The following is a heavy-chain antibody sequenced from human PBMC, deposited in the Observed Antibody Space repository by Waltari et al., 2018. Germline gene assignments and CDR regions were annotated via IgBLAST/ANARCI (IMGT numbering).Heavy chain of an antibody. D-gene: IGHD2-2*01. CDR1: GYTFTEYY. CDR2: ISPNSGET. Sequence: QVQLVQSGAEVKKPGASVKVSCKASGYTFTEYYIHWVRQAPGQGLEWMGWISPNSGETKLAQRFQGRVTMTRDTSISTAYMELSRLTSDDTAVYYCARGARYCTSTTCPSSAFDVWGQGTTVTVS. J-gene: IGHJ6*02. V-gene: IGHV1-2*02. CDR3: ARGARYCTSTTCPSSAFDV.